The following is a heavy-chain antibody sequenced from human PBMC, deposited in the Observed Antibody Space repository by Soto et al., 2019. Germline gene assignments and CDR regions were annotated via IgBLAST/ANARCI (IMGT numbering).Heavy chain of an antibody. D-gene: IGHD2-2*01. CDR3: ARDLCSSTSCYAAFDI. V-gene: IGHV4-59*01. CDR1: GGSISSYY. Sequence: PSETLSLTCTVSGGSISSYYWSWIRQPPGKGLEWIGYIYYSGSTNYNPSLKSRVTISVDTSKNQFSLKLSSVTAADTAVYYCARDLCSSTSCYAAFDIWGQGTMVTVSS. J-gene: IGHJ3*02. CDR2: IYYSGST.